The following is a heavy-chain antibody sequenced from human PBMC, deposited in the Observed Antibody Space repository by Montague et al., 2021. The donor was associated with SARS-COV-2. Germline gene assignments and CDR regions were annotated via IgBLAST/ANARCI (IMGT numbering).Heavy chain of an antibody. Sequence: TLSLTCTASGGSIRSENYYWSWIRQHPGKGLEWIGYIHYSGSTDYNPSLNSRVSISVDTSKNQFSLKLRSVTAADTAVYFCARDGTAGDWFDPWGQGTLVTVSS. J-gene: IGHJ5*02. V-gene: IGHV4-31*03. CDR3: ARDGTAGDWFDP. CDR2: IHYSGST. CDR1: GGSIRSENYY. D-gene: IGHD1-26*01.